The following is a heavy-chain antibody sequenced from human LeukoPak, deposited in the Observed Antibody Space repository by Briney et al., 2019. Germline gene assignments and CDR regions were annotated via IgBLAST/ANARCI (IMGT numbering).Heavy chain of an antibody. CDR1: GGSLTSYC. CDR3: ARGYSGSFYSRAFDY. CDR2: IYTSGIT. D-gene: IGHD1-26*01. V-gene: IGHV4-4*07. J-gene: IGHJ4*02. Sequence: SETLSLTCTVSGGSLTSYCWSWIRQPAGKGLEWLGHIYTSGITNYNPSLKSRVTLSVDTSKNQFSLKLSSVTAADTAVYYCARGYSGSFYSRAFDYWGQGTLVTVSS.